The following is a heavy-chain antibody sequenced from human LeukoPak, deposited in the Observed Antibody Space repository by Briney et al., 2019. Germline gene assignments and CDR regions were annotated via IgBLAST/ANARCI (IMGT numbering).Heavy chain of an antibody. CDR1: GFTFSSYA. CDR2: IKQDGSEK. V-gene: IGHV3-7*01. Sequence: GGSLRLSCAASGFTFSSYAMSWVRQAPGKGLEWVANIKQDGSEKYYVDSVKGRFTISRDNAKNSLYLQMNSLRAEDTAVYYCARDWFRIAVAGMFDYWGQGTLVTVSS. CDR3: ARDWFRIAVAGMFDY. J-gene: IGHJ4*02. D-gene: IGHD6-19*01.